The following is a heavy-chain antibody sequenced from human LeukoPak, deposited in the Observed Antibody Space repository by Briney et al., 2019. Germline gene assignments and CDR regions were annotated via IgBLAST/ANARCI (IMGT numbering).Heavy chain of an antibody. CDR3: TRAYYGDLY. J-gene: IGHJ4*02. Sequence: PGGSLRLSCAASGFTFSSYWMHRVRQAPGKGLVWVSRINSDGSDTTYADSVKGRFTISRDNAKNTLYLQMNSLRAEDMAVYYCTRAYYGDLYWGQGTLVTVSS. CDR1: GFTFSSYW. V-gene: IGHV3-74*01. D-gene: IGHD4-17*01. CDR2: INSDGSDT.